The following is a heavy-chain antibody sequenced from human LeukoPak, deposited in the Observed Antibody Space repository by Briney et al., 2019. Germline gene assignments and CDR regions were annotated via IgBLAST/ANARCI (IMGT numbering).Heavy chain of an antibody. D-gene: IGHD3-10*01. V-gene: IGHV3-9*01. CDR1: GFSFDDYA. CDR3: AKDKYYGSGSFDY. Sequence: GGSLRLSCAASGFSFDDYAMHWVRQAPGKGLEWVSGISWNSGSIGYADSVKGRFTISRDNAKNSLYLQMNSLRAEDTALYYCAKDKYYGSGSFDYWGQGTLVTVSS. J-gene: IGHJ4*02. CDR2: ISWNSGSI.